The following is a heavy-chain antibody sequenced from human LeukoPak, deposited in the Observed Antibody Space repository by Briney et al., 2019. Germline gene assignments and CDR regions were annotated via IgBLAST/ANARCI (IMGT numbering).Heavy chain of an antibody. D-gene: IGHD3-10*01. CDR1: GYTFTIYD. V-gene: IGHV1-18*01. Sequence: ASVKVSCKASGYTFTIYDINWVRQAPGQGLEWMGWISAYNGNTNYAQKLQGRVTMTTDTSTSTAYMELRSLRSDDTAVYYCARDFVMYYSTYYFDYWGQGTLVTVSS. CDR2: ISAYNGNT. CDR3: ARDFVMYYSTYYFDY. J-gene: IGHJ4*02.